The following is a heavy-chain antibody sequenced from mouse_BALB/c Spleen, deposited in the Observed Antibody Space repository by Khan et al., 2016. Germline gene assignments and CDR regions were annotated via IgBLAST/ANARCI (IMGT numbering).Heavy chain of an antibody. CDR1: GFSLTSYG. D-gene: IGHD2-14*01. CDR3: ARVYYRYDVKGYYFDY. Sequence: QVQLKESGPGLVAPSQSLSITCTVSGFSLTSYGVHWVRQPPGKGLEWLGVIWAGGSTNYNSALMSRLSISKDNSKSQVFLKMNSLQTDDTAMYXCARVYYRYDVKGYYFDYWGQGTTLTVSS. J-gene: IGHJ2*01. CDR2: IWAGGST. V-gene: IGHV2-9*02.